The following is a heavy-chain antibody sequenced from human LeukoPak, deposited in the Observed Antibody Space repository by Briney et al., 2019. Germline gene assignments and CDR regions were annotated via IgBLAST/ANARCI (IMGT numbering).Heavy chain of an antibody. CDR2: ISGSGGSA. CDR3: AKDAIGDSSGHYWWEFDY. D-gene: IGHD3-22*01. Sequence: GGSLRVSCAASGFTFSSYAMSWVRQAPGKGLEWVSGISGSGGSASYADSVKGRFTISRDNSKNTLFLQMNSLRAEDTAIYYCAKDAIGDSSGHYWWEFDYRGQGTLVTVSS. V-gene: IGHV3-23*01. CDR1: GFTFSSYA. J-gene: IGHJ4*02.